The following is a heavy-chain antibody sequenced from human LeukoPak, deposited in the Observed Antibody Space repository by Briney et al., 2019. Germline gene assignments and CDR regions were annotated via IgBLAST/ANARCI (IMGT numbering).Heavy chain of an antibody. CDR1: GFTFSSYA. J-gene: IGHJ4*02. Sequence: GGSLRLSCAASGFTFSSYAMSWVRQAPGKGLEWVSAISGSGGSTYYADSVKGRFTISRDNSKNTLHLQMNSLRAEDTAVYYCAKDGLGWEYADRYYFDYWGQGTLVTVSS. V-gene: IGHV3-23*01. D-gene: IGHD1-26*01. CDR3: AKDGLGWEYADRYYFDY. CDR2: ISGSGGST.